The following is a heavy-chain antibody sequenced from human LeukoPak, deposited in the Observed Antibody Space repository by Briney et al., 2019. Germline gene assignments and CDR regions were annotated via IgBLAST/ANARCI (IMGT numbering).Heavy chain of an antibody. Sequence: GGSLRLSCAASGFTFSSYWMSWVRQAPGKGLEWVANIKQDGSEKYYVDSVKGRFTISRDNAKNSLYLQMNSLRAEDAAVYYCARDYRGYRAPYYFDYWGQGTLVTVSS. V-gene: IGHV3-7*01. CDR3: ARDYRGYRAPYYFDY. CDR2: IKQDGSEK. J-gene: IGHJ4*02. D-gene: IGHD2-15*01. CDR1: GFTFSSYW.